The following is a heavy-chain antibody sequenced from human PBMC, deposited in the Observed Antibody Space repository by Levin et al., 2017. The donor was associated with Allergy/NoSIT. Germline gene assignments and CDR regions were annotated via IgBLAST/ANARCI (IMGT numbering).Heavy chain of an antibody. D-gene: IGHD5-12*01. CDR1: GFTFDDYA. J-gene: IGHJ6*02. Sequence: GGSLRLSCAASGFTFDDYAMHWVRQAPGKGLEWVSGISWNSGSIGYADSVKGRFTISRDNAKNSLYLQMNSLRAEDTALYYCAKDAGGYGYGMDVWGQGTTVTVSS. V-gene: IGHV3-9*01. CDR2: ISWNSGSI. CDR3: AKDAGGYGYGMDV.